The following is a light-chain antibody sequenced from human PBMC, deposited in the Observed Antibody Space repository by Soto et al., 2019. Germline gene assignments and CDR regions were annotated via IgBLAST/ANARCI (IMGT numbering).Light chain of an antibody. Sequence: DIQMTQSPSSLSASVGDRVTITCRASQGIGSWLGWYQQKPGEPPKSLIYAATNLQRGVPSRFSGSGSGTDFTLTISSLQPEDFATYYCQQYDRYPRVTFGQGTRLEIK. CDR3: QQYDRYPRVT. V-gene: IGKV1D-16*01. CDR2: AAT. CDR1: QGIGSW. J-gene: IGKJ5*01.